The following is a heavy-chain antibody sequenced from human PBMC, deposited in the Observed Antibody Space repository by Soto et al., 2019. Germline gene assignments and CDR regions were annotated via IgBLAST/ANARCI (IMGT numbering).Heavy chain of an antibody. CDR3: ARNYYDSSDRDYLDY. D-gene: IGHD3-22*01. CDR2: INPITGGT. Sequence: ASVKVSCKASGYTFTSYYIHWVRQAPGQGLEWMGWINPITGGTNYAPKFQGRVTMTRDTSITTAYMELSRLRSDDTAVYYCARNYYDSSDRDYLDYWGQGTPVTVS. J-gene: IGHJ4*02. CDR1: GYTFTSYY. V-gene: IGHV1-2*02.